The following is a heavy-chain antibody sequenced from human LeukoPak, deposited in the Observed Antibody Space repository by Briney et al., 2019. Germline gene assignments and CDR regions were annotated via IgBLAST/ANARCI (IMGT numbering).Heavy chain of an antibody. CDR2: MNPNSGNT. CDR3: ARGGYSGYETYYYMDV. Sequence: ASVKVSCKASGYTSTSYDINWVRQATGQGLEWMGWMNPNSGNTGYAQKFQGRVTITRNTSISTAYMELSSLRSEDTAVYYCARGGYSGYETYYYMDVWGKGTTVTVSS. D-gene: IGHD5-12*01. J-gene: IGHJ6*03. CDR1: GYTSTSYD. V-gene: IGHV1-8*03.